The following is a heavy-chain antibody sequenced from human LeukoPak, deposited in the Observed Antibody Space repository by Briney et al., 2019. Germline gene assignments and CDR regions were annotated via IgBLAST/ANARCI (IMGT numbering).Heavy chain of an antibody. J-gene: IGHJ4*02. CDR1: GFTFSDYY. CDR2: ISSSGSTI. D-gene: IGHD3-16*02. V-gene: IGHV3-11*01. Sequence: PGGSLRLSCAASGFTFSDYYMSWIRQAPGKGLEWVSYISSSGSTIYYADSVKGRFTISRDNAKNSLYLQMNSLRAEDTAVYYCTTDYYDYVWGSYRPDYWGQGTLVTVSS. CDR3: TTDYYDYVWGSYRPDY.